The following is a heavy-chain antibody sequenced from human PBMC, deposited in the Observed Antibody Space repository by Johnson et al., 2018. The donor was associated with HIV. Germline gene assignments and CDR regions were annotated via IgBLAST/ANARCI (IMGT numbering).Heavy chain of an antibody. Sequence: QMQLVESGGGVVQPGRSLRLSCAASGFTFSSYAMHWVRQAPGKGLEWVAVISYDGDNIYYADSVRGRFTISRDSSKNTLYLQMKSLRVEDTAVYYCARSPETGDRLWRAFDIWGHGTMVTVSS. CDR1: GFTFSSYA. D-gene: IGHD4-17*01. V-gene: IGHV3-30-3*01. J-gene: IGHJ3*02. CDR3: ARSPETGDRLWRAFDI. CDR2: ISYDGDNI.